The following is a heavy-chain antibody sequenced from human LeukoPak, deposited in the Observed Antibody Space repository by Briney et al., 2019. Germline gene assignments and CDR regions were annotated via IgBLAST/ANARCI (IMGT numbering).Heavy chain of an antibody. D-gene: IGHD3-10*01. CDR1: GFMFSNHW. V-gene: IGHV3-7*01. Sequence: GGSLRLSCAASGFMFSNHWMTWVRQAPGKGLEWVANIKQDGSETYYMDYVKGRFTISRDNAKNSLHLQMDGLRAEDTAVYYCARDQSIHPYPEVILDFWGQGALVTVSS. CDR2: IKQDGSET. CDR3: ARDQSIHPYPEVILDF. J-gene: IGHJ4*02.